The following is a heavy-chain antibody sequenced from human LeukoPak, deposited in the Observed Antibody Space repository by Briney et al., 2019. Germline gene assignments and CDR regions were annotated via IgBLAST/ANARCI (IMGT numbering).Heavy chain of an antibody. D-gene: IGHD3-22*01. V-gene: IGHV3-15*01. J-gene: IGHJ4*02. CDR2: IKSKTDGGTT. CDR1: GFTFSNAW. CDR3: TREYYYDSSGYYYSDY. Sequence: GGSLRLSCAASGFTFSNAWMSWARQAPGKGLEWVGRIKSKTDGGTTDYAAPVKGRFTISRDDSKNTLYLQMNSLKTEDTAVYYCTREYYYDSSGYYYSDYWGQGTLVTVSS.